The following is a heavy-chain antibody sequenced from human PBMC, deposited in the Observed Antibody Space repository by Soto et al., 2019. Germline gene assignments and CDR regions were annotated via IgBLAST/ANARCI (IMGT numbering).Heavy chain of an antibody. J-gene: IGHJ4*02. Sequence: PGGSLRLSXAASGFTFSSYSMNWVRQAPGKGLEWVSSISSSSYIYYADSVKGRFTISRDNAKNSLYLHMNSLRAEDTAVYYCARDRRSYSSGWYAIDYWGQGSLVTVSS. CDR3: ARDRRSYSSGWYAIDY. D-gene: IGHD6-19*01. CDR1: GFTFSSYS. CDR2: ISSSSYI. V-gene: IGHV3-21*01.